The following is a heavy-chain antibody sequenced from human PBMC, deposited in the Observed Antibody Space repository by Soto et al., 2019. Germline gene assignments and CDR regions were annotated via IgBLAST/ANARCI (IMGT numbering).Heavy chain of an antibody. CDR2: IDPSDSYT. CDR1: GDNFIAYW. J-gene: IGHJ4*02. V-gene: IGHV5-10-1*01. CDR3: ARRPIPHSNYDSLEV. D-gene: IGHD4-4*01. Sequence: PVESLTISCDGFGDNFIAYWISWVLQTPGKGLEGMGRIDPSDSYTNYSPSFQGHGTISFDTSISTAYLQWSSLKASDTAIYYCARRPIPHSNYDSLEVWRLGTLVTVS.